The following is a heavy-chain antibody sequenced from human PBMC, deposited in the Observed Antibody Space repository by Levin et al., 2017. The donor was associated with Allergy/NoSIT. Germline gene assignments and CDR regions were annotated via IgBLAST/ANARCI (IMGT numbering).Heavy chain of an antibody. Sequence: PGGSLRLSCAASGFTFSRYAMHWVRQAPGKGLEWVAVISYDGSNKYYADSVKGRFTISRDNSKNTLYLQMNSLGPEDTAVYYCARDNSGWIRGPFDSWGQGTLVTVSS. CDR1: GFTFSRYA. J-gene: IGHJ4*02. D-gene: IGHD6-19*01. CDR2: ISYDGSNK. CDR3: ARDNSGWIRGPFDS. V-gene: IGHV3-30*04.